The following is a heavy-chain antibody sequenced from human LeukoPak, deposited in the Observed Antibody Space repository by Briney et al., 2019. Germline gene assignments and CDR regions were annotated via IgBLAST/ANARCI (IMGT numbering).Heavy chain of an antibody. D-gene: IGHD3-10*01. CDR1: GFTFSSSG. Sequence: PGGSLRLSCAASGFTFSSSGMHWVRQAPGKGLEWVAVISYDGSNKYYADSVKGRFTISRDNSKNTLYLQMNSLRAEDTAVYYCAREGASASYTFDYWGQGTLVTVSS. J-gene: IGHJ4*02. CDR2: ISYDGSNK. CDR3: AREGASASYTFDY. V-gene: IGHV3-30*19.